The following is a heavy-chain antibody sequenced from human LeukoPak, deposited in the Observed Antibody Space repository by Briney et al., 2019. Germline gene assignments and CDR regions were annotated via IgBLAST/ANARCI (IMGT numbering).Heavy chain of an antibody. Sequence: SETLSLTCTVSAGSISSSSYYWGWIRQPPGKGLEWIGSIYYSGSTYYNPSLKSRVTISVDTSKNQFSLKLSSVTAADTAVYYCARHDGISDAFDIWGQGTMVTVSS. CDR3: ARHDGISDAFDI. CDR2: IYYSGST. J-gene: IGHJ3*02. CDR1: AGSISSSSYY. D-gene: IGHD2/OR15-2a*01. V-gene: IGHV4-39*01.